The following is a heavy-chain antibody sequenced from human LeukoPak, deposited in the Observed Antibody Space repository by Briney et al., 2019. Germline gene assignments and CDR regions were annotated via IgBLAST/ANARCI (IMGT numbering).Heavy chain of an antibody. V-gene: IGHV4-39*01. CDR3: ARLASRRAFDI. J-gene: IGHJ3*02. CDR2: IYYSGST. CDR1: GGSISSSSYY. Sequence: SSETLSLTCTVSGGSISSSSYYWGWIRQPPGKGLEWIGSIYYSGSTYYNPSLKSRVTISVDTSKNQFSLKLSSVTAADTAVYYCARLASRRAFDIWGQGTMVTVSS. D-gene: IGHD6-6*01.